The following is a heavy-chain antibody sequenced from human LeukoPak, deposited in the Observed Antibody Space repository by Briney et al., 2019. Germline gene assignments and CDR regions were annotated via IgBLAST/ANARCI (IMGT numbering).Heavy chain of an antibody. J-gene: IGHJ5*02. CDR1: GGTFSSYA. V-gene: IGHV1-69*04. D-gene: IGHD1-14*01. CDR3: ARDRTRALGRQYNWFDP. CDR2: IIPILGIA. Sequence: SVKVSCKASGGTFSSYAISWVRQAPGQGLEWMGRIIPILGIANYAQKFQGRVTITADKSTSTAYTELSSLRSEDTAVYYCARDRTRALGRQYNWFDPWGQGTLVTVSS.